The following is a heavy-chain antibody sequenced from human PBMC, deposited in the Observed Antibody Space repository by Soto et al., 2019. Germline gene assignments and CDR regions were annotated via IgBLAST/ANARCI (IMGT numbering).Heavy chain of an antibody. D-gene: IGHD6-6*01. V-gene: IGHV1-46*01. J-gene: IGHJ3*02. CDR2: INPSGGST. CDR1: GYTFTSYY. CDR3: ARKGPGGSSFVVAFDI. Sequence: ASVKVSCKASGYTFTSYYMHWVRQAPGQGLEWMGIINPSGGSTSYAQKFQGRVTMTRDTSTSTVYMGLSSLRSEDTAVYYCARKGPGGSSFVVAFDIWGQGTMVTVSS.